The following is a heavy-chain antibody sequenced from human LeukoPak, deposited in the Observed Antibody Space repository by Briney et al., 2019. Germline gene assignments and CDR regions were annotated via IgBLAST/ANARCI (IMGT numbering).Heavy chain of an antibody. CDR2: ISAYNGNT. Sequence: GASVKVSCKASGYTFTSYGISWVRQAPGQGLEWMGWISAYNGNTNYAQKLQGRVTMTTDTSTSTAYMELRSLRSDDTAVYYCAREGTTGECYYYYYMDVWGKGTTVTVSS. J-gene: IGHJ6*03. V-gene: IGHV1-18*01. D-gene: IGHD1-1*01. CDR1: GYTFTSYG. CDR3: AREGTTGECYYYYYMDV.